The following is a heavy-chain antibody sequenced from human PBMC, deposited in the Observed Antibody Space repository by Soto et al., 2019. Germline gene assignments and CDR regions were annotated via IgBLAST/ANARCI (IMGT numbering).Heavy chain of an antibody. CDR2: ISYDGSNK. D-gene: IGHD3-10*01. J-gene: IGHJ6*02. V-gene: IGHV3-30*18. Sequence: GGSLRLSCAASGFTFSSYGMHWVRQAPGKGLEWVAVISYDGSNKYYADSVKGRFTISRDNSKNTLYLQMNSLRAEDTAVYYCAKTTGSYPIVGYYYYGMDVWGQGTTVTV. CDR1: GFTFSSYG. CDR3: AKTTGSYPIVGYYYYGMDV.